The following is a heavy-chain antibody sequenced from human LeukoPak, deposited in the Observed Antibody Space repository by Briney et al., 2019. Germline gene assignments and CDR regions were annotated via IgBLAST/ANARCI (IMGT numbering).Heavy chain of an antibody. V-gene: IGHV3-33*01. CDR2: IWYDGTNK. D-gene: IGHD6-19*01. CDR1: GFSFSSYG. Sequence: GGSLRLSYASYGFSFSSYGMHWVRQAPGKGLEWVALIWYDGTNKYYADSVKGRVTISSDNSKNTLYLQVNSLRVKDTAVYYCARTIAVAGPYYFDYWGQGTLVTLSS. J-gene: IGHJ4*02. CDR3: ARTIAVAGPYYFDY.